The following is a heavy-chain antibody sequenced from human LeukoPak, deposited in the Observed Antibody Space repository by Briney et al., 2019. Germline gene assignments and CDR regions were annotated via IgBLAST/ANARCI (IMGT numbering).Heavy chain of an antibody. CDR2: IHSDGSST. CDR3: ARSGWPYYFDY. V-gene: IGHV3-74*01. CDR1: GFTFSSYW. Sequence: GGSLRLSCAASGFTFSSYWMHWVRQAPGKGLVWVSRIHSDGSSTSYADSVRGRFTISRDDAKSTLYLQMSSLRAEDTAVYYCARSGWPYYFDYWGQGTLVTVSS. D-gene: IGHD3-22*01. J-gene: IGHJ4*02.